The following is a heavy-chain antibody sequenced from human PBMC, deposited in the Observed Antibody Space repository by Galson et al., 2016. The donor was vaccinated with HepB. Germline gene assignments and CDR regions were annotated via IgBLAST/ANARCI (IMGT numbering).Heavy chain of an antibody. CDR2: ITSSGST. Sequence: ETLSLTCSVSGDSINIARYYWGWIRQSPTKGLEWIGTITSSGSTSYNPSLRSRVGISVDTSTNQLSLKLNSVTASDTALYYCVRDEYNISWYKYWGQGTLVTVSS. J-gene: IGHJ4*02. D-gene: IGHD6-13*01. CDR1: GDSINIARYY. CDR3: VRDEYNISWYKY. V-gene: IGHV4-39*02.